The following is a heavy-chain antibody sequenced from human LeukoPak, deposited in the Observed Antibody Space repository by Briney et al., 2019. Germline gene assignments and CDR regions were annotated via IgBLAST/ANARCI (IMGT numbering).Heavy chain of an antibody. V-gene: IGHV1-69*06. D-gene: IGHD6-6*01. J-gene: IGHJ4*02. CDR2: IIPIFGTA. Sequence: SVKVSCKASGGTFSSYAISWVRQAPGQGLEWMGGIIPIFGTANYAQKFQGRVTITADKSTSTAYMELSSLRSEDTAVYYCASSRAAGTGSFDYWGQGTLVTVSS. CDR3: ASSRAAGTGSFDY. CDR1: GGTFSSYA.